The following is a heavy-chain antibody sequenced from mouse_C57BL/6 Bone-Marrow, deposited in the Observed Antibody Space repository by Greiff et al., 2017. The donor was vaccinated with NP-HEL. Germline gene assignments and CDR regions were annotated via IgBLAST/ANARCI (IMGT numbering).Heavy chain of an antibody. D-gene: IGHD1-1*01. Sequence: EVKLMESGGGLVQPGGSLKLSCAASGFTFSDYGMAWVRQAPRKGPEWVAFISNLAYSIYYADTVTGRFTISRENAKNTLYLEMSSLRSEDTAMYYCARAGITTPLFAYWGQGTLVTVSA. V-gene: IGHV5-15*01. CDR2: ISNLAYSI. J-gene: IGHJ3*01. CDR1: GFTFSDYG. CDR3: ARAGITTPLFAY.